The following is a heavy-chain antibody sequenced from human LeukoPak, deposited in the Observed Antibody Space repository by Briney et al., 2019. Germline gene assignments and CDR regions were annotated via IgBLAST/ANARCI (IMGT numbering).Heavy chain of an antibody. V-gene: IGHV3-11*01. Sequence: GGSLRLSCAASGFSFSDYYMSWVRQAPGKGLEWVSYISSSGSMTYYADSVKGRFTISRDNAKNSLYLEMNSLRAEDTAVDYCARDSWFGVDWGQGTLVTVSS. CDR3: ARDSWFGVD. J-gene: IGHJ4*02. CDR1: GFSFSDYY. CDR2: ISSSGSMT. D-gene: IGHD3-10*01.